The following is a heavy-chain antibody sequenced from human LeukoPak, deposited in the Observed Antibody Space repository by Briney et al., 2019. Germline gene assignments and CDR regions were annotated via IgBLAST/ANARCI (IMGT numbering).Heavy chain of an antibody. J-gene: IGHJ2*01. V-gene: IGHV4-59*10. CDR1: GGSFSGYY. CDR3: ARTGYGGNYYWYFDL. D-gene: IGHD4-23*01. CDR2: ISTSGTT. Sequence: SETLSLTCAVYGGSFSGYYWSWIRQPAGKGLEWIGRISTSGTTNYNPSLKSRGTMSVDTSKNQFSVKLTSVTPEDTAVYYCARTGYGGNYYWYFDLWGRGTLVTVSS.